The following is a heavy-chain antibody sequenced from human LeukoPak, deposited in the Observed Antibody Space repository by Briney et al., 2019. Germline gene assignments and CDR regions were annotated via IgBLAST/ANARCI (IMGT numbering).Heavy chain of an antibody. Sequence: GGSLRLSCAASGFTFSIYSMNWVRQAPGKGLEWVSSISSSTSYIYYADSVKGRFTISRDNAKNSLYLQMNSLRAEDTAVYYCARDPTGESDLWGRGTLVTVSS. CDR2: ISSSTSYI. CDR1: GFTFSIYS. CDR3: ARDPTGESDL. D-gene: IGHD1-1*01. J-gene: IGHJ2*01. V-gene: IGHV3-21*01.